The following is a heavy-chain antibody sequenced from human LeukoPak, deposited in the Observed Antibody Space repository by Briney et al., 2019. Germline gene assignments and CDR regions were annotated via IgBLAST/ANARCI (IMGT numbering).Heavy chain of an antibody. D-gene: IGHD2-2*01. V-gene: IGHV1-69*13. CDR1: GGTFSSYA. Sequence: GASVKVSCKASGGTFSSYAISWVRQAPGQGLEWMGGIIPIFGTANYAQKFQGRVMITADESTSTAYMELSSLRSEDTAVYYCARGRGCSSTSCSAEYFQHWGQGTLVTVSS. J-gene: IGHJ1*01. CDR2: IIPIFGTA. CDR3: ARGRGCSSTSCSAEYFQH.